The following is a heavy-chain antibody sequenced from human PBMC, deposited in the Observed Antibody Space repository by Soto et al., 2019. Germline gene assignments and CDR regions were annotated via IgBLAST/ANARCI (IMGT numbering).Heavy chain of an antibody. V-gene: IGHV4-4*07. CDR3: ARDNLGITIFGVVTEYYYYGMDV. Sequence: KASETLSLTCTVSGGSISSYYWSWIRQPAGKGLEWIGRIYTSGSTNYNPSLKSRVTMSVDTSKNQFSLKLSSVTAADTAVYYCARDNLGITIFGVVTEYYYYGMDVWGQGTTVTVSS. J-gene: IGHJ6*02. CDR1: GGSISSYY. D-gene: IGHD3-3*01. CDR2: IYTSGST.